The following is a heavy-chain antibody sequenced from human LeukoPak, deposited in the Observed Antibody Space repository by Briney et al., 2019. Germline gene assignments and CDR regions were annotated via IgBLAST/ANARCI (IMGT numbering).Heavy chain of an antibody. V-gene: IGHV3-30-3*01. D-gene: IGHD3-10*01. CDR3: ARNGSGSYYHFDY. Sequence: GGSLRLSCAASGFTFSSYAMHWVRQAPGKGLEWVAVISYDGSNKYYANSVKGRFTISRDNSKNTLYLQMNSLRAEDTAVYYCARNGSGSYYHFDYWGQGTLVTVSS. CDR2: ISYDGSNK. CDR1: GFTFSSYA. J-gene: IGHJ4*02.